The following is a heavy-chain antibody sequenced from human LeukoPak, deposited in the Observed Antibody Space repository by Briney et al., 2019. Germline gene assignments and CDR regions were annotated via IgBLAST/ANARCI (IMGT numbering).Heavy chain of an antibody. J-gene: IGHJ6*03. CDR2: INHSGST. D-gene: IGHD2-15*01. V-gene: IGHV4-34*01. CDR3: ARGEGVVVVAATRGGRYYYYMDV. Sequence: SETLSLTCAVYGGSFSGYYWSWIRQPPGKGLEWIGEINHSGSTNYNPSLKSRVTISVDTSKNQFSLKLSSVTAADTAVYYCARGEGVVVVAATRGGRYYYYMDVWGKGTTVIISS. CDR1: GGSFSGYY.